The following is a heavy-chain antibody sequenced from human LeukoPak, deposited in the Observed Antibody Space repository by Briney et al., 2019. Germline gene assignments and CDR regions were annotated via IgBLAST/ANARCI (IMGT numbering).Heavy chain of an antibody. CDR1: RFNFKTYS. J-gene: IGHJ4*02. CDR2: ITYDGNNQ. CDR3: AREDRYGATYYLDY. Sequence: GGSLRLSCAASRFNFKTYSMHWVRQAPGKGLEWVAVITYDGNNQYYADSVKGRVTISRDNSKKTLFLQMDNLIREDTAVYYCAREDRYGATYYLDYGGEGTLVTVSS. V-gene: IGHV3-30*04. D-gene: IGHD4/OR15-4a*01.